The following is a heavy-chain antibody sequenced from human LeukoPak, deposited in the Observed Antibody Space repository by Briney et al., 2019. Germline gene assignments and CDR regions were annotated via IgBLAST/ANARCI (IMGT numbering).Heavy chain of an antibody. J-gene: IGHJ2*01. Sequence: ASVKVSCKASGGTFSSYAISWVRQAPGQGLEWMGGIIPIFGTANYAQKFQGRVTITADKSTSAAYMELSSLRSEDTAVYYCARDLTTWYFDLWGRGTLVTVFS. CDR1: GGTFSSYA. V-gene: IGHV1-69*06. CDR2: IIPIFGTA. CDR3: ARDLTTWYFDL. D-gene: IGHD4-11*01.